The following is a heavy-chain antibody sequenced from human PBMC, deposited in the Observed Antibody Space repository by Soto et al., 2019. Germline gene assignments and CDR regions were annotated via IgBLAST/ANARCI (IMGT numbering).Heavy chain of an antibody. CDR1: GFAFSDYY. CDR2: ITPSGGTI. Sequence: QVQLVESGGGLVKPGGSLRLSCAASGFAFSDYYMSWVRQAPGKGLEWVSYITPSGGTIYYADSVKGRFTISRDNAKNSLYLQMNSLRAEDTALYYSVSRKGLKYGDRNVDCWGQGTLVTVSS. D-gene: IGHD4-17*01. J-gene: IGHJ4*02. V-gene: IGHV3-11*01. CDR3: VSRKGLKYGDRNVDC.